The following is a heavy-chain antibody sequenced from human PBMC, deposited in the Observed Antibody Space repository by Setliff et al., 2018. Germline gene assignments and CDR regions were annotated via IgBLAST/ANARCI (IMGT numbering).Heavy chain of an antibody. D-gene: IGHD3-10*01. J-gene: IGHJ4*02. CDR3: ARVADGSGSFYLGFDY. Sequence: SETLSLTCTVSGDSISSGSYYWNWIRQHPEKGLEWLGYIFHSGSTHYNSSLKSRITISIDTSKNHFSLELNSVTAADSAVHYCARVADGSGSFYLGFDYWGQGILVTVSS. CDR2: IFHSGST. V-gene: IGHV4-31*03. CDR1: GDSISSGSYY.